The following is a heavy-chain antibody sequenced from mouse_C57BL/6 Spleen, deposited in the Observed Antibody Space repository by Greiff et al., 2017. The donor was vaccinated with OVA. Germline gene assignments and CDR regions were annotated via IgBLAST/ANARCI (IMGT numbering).Heavy chain of an antibody. J-gene: IGHJ4*01. Sequence: EVMLVESGGGLVKPGGSLKLSCAASGFTFSDYGMHWVRQAPEKGLEWVAYISSGSSTIYYADTVKGRFTISRDNAKNTLFLQMTSLWSEDTGMYYWAREDDYDLYYAMDYWGQGTSVTVSS. CDR1: GFTFSDYG. CDR3: AREDDYDLYYAMDY. CDR2: ISSGSSTI. D-gene: IGHD2-4*01. V-gene: IGHV5-17*01.